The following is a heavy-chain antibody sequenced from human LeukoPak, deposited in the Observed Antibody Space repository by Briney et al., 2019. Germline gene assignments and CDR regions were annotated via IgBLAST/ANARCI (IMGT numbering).Heavy chain of an antibody. J-gene: IGHJ4*02. D-gene: IGHD3-22*01. CDR3: VRNGDYYRLDY. Sequence: GGSLRLSCAASGFIFSNYWMTWVRQAPGKGLEWVANIRGDGNEKQFEDSVKGRFTISRDNAKNSVYLQMNKLRAEDTAVFYCVRNGDYYRLDYWGQGTLVTVSS. CDR2: IRGDGNEK. CDR1: GFIFSNYW. V-gene: IGHV3-7*01.